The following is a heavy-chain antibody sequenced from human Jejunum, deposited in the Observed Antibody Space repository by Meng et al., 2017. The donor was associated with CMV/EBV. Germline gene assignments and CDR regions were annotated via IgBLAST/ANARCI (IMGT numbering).Heavy chain of an antibody. Sequence: QGWLVESGGALFNPGGSLTLSFAASEFTFSDYYMSWIRQAPGKGLEWISYISGNTKVTNYADSVKGRFTISRDNAKNSLYLQMSSLRGEDTAVYYCARAGLGHNSFDPWGQGTLVTVSS. V-gene: IGHV3-11*05. CDR3: ARAGLGHNSFDP. CDR1: EFTFSDYY. CDR2: ISGNTKVT. D-gene: IGHD2-15*01. J-gene: IGHJ5*02.